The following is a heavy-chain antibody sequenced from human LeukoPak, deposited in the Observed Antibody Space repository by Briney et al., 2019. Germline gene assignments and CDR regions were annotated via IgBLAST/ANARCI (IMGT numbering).Heavy chain of an antibody. J-gene: IGHJ4*02. Sequence: GGSLRLSCAASGFTFSSYEMNWVRQAPGKGLEWVSYISSSGSTIYYSDSVKGRFTISRDNAKNSLYLQMNSLRAEDTALYYCARESYNSGSYYNDYWGQGTLVTVSS. CDR3: ARESYNSGSYYNDY. D-gene: IGHD3-10*01. CDR2: ISSSGSTI. V-gene: IGHV3-48*03. CDR1: GFTFSSYE.